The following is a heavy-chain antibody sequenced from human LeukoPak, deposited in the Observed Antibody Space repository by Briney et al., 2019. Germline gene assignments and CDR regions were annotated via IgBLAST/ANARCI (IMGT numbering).Heavy chain of an antibody. J-gene: IGHJ4*02. V-gene: IGHV3-21*01. D-gene: IGHD3-3*01. CDR1: GFTVSSNY. Sequence: GGSLRLSCAASGFTVSSNYMSWVRQAPGKGLEWVSSISSSSSYIYYADSVKGRFTISRDNAKNSLYLQMNSLRAEDTAVYYCARGGQEYYDFWSGYYTLYYWGQGTLVTVSS. CDR3: ARGGQEYYDFWSGYYTLYY. CDR2: ISSSSSYI.